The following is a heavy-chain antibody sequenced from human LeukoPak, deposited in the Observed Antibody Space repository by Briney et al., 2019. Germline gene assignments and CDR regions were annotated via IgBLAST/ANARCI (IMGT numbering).Heavy chain of an antibody. CDR1: GLTFSSYA. V-gene: IGHV3-30-3*01. CDR3: PRDRWNI. D-gene: IGHD5-24*01. CDR2: ISYDGSNK. J-gene: IGHJ3*02. Sequence: GRSLRLSCAASGLTFSSYAMHWVRQAPGKGLEWVAVISYDGSNKYYADSVKGRFTISRDNSKNTLYLQMNSLRAEDTAVYYCPRDRWNIWGQGTMVTVSS.